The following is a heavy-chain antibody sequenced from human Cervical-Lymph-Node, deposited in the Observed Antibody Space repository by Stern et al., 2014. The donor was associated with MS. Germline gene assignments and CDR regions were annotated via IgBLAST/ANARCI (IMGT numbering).Heavy chain of an antibody. Sequence: EMQLVESGAEVKKPGESLKISCKGSGFNFTNYWIGWVRQMPGKGLELMWILNAGDCETIYSPSFQGQVNISVDKSISTAYLQWTSLKASDTAMYYCARRRYCTGVNCFYCYYGLDVWGQGTTVTVS. CDR2: LNAGDCET. CDR3: ARRRYCTGVNCFYCYYGLDV. J-gene: IGHJ6*02. V-gene: IGHV5-51*01. CDR1: GFNFTNYW. D-gene: IGHD2-15*01.